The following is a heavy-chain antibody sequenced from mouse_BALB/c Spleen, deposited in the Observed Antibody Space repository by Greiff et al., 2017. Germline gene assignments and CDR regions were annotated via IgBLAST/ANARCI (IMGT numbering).Heavy chain of an antibody. Sequence: VQLQQSGPGLVKPSQSLSLTCTVTGYSITSDYAWNWIRQFPGNKLEWMGYISYSGSTSYNPSLKSRISITRDTSKNQFFLQLNSVTTEDTATYYCARRSITTVVATVDYWGQGTTLTVSS. J-gene: IGHJ2*01. V-gene: IGHV3-2*02. D-gene: IGHD1-1*01. CDR2: ISYSGST. CDR3: ARRSITTVVATVDY. CDR1: GYSITSDYA.